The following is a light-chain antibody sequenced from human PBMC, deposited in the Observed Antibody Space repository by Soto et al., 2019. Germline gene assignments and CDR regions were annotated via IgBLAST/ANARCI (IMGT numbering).Light chain of an antibody. V-gene: IGLV1-36*01. CDR3: AAWDDSLNGWV. Sequence: QSVLTQPPSVSEAPRQRVTISCSGSSSNIGNNAVNSYQQLQGKAPKLLIYYDDLLPSGVSDRFSGSKSGTSASLAISGLQSEDEADYCCAAWDDSLNGWVFGGGTKLTVL. J-gene: IGLJ3*02. CDR1: SSNIGNNA. CDR2: YDD.